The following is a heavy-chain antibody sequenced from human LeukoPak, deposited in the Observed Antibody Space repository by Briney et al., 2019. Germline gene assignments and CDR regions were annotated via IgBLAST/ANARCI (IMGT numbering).Heavy chain of an antibody. CDR3: ARDQRAARLYYYYYYYMDV. CDR1: GDSVSSNSAA. J-gene: IGHJ6*03. V-gene: IGHV6-1*01. Sequence: SQTLSLTCAISGDSVSSNSAAWNWIRQSPSRVLEWLGRTYYRSKWYNDYAVSVKSRITINPDTSKNQFSLQLNSVTPEDTAVYYCARDQRAARLYYYYYYYMDVWGKGTTVTVSS. D-gene: IGHD6-6*01. CDR2: TYYRSKWYN.